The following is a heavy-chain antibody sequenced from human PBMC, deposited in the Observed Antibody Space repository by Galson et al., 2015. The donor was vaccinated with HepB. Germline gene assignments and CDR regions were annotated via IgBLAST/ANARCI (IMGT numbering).Heavy chain of an antibody. V-gene: IGHV3-30*02. CDR2: IRYDGSNK. CDR1: GFTFSSYG. D-gene: IGHD5-12*01. J-gene: IGHJ3*02. Sequence: SLRLSCAASGFTFSSYGMHWVRQAPGKGLEWVAFIRYDGSNKYYADSVKGRFTISRDKSKNTLYLQMNSLRAEDTAVYYCAKDLVAKGPVHAFDTWGQGTMVTVSS. CDR3: AKDLVAKGPVHAFDT.